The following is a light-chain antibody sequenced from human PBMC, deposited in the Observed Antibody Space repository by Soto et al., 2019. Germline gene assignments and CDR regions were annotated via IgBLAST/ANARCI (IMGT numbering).Light chain of an antibody. CDR3: QQYYSTPRT. V-gene: IGKV4-1*01. Sequence: DIVMTQSPDSLAVSLGERATINCKSSRSVLYSSNNKHYLTWYQQKPGQPPKLLIYWASTRESGVPDRFSGSGSGTDFTLTISSLQAEDVAVYYCQQYYSTPRTFGQGTKVEVK. J-gene: IGKJ1*01. CDR2: WAS. CDR1: RSVLYSSNNKHY.